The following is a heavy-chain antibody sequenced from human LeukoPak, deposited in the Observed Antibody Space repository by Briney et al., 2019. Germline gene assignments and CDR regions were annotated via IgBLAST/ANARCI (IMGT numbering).Heavy chain of an antibody. J-gene: IGHJ4*02. CDR3: VGFSGGDSY. V-gene: IGHV3-74*01. CDR1: GFTFRSSW. Sequence: GGSLRLSCAASGFTFRSSWMHWVRQVPGKGLVWVSRIDGGGSDTTYADSVKGRVTISRDNAKNTLYLQMNSLRAEDTAVYYCVGFSGGDSYWGQGTPVTVSS. CDR2: IDGGGSDT. D-gene: IGHD2-21*01.